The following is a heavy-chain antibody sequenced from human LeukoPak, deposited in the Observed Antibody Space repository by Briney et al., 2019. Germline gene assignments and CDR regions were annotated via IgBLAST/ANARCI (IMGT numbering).Heavy chain of an antibody. CDR1: GYTFTGYY. Sequence: GASVKVSCKASGYTFTGYYMHWVRQAPGQGLKWMGWINPNSGGTNYAQKFQGRVTMTRDTSISTAYMELSRLRSDDTAVYYCARGEWYSSGWYRYWGQGTLVTVSS. D-gene: IGHD6-19*01. CDR3: ARGEWYSSGWYRY. J-gene: IGHJ4*02. V-gene: IGHV1-2*02. CDR2: INPNSGGT.